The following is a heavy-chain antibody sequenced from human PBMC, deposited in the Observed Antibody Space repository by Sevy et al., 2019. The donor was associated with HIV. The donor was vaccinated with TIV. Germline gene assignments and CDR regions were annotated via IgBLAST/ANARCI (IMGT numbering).Heavy chain of an antibody. D-gene: IGHD2-15*01. CDR2: IVVGSGNT. Sequence: ASVKVSCKASGFTFTSSAVQWVRQARGQRLEWIGWIVVGSGNTNYAQKFQERVTITRDMSTSTAYMELSSLRSEETAVYYCAAGGKYCSGGSCYDYWGQGTLVTVSS. CDR3: AAGGKYCSGGSCYDY. CDR1: GFTFTSSA. J-gene: IGHJ4*02. V-gene: IGHV1-58*01.